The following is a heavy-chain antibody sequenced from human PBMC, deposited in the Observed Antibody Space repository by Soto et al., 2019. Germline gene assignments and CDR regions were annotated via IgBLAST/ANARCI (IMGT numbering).Heavy chain of an antibody. CDR2: ISSSGSTI. D-gene: IGHD3-16*02. CDR3: ARTYYDYIWGSYRYTYADAFDI. CDR1: GFTFSDYY. Sequence: QVQLVESGGGLVKPGGSLRLSCAASGFTFSDYYMSWIRQAPGKGLEWVSYISSSGSTIYYADSVKGRFTISRDNAKNSLYLQMNSLRAEDTAVYYCARTYYDYIWGSYRYTYADAFDIWGQGTMVTVSS. J-gene: IGHJ3*02. V-gene: IGHV3-11*01.